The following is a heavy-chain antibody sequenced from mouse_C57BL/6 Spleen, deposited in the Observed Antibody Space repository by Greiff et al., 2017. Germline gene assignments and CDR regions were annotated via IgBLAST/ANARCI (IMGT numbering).Heavy chain of an antibody. V-gene: IGHV1-82*01. J-gene: IGHJ2*01. D-gene: IGHD1-1*01. CDR1: GYAFSSSW. CDR3: ARGMTTVVAPLDY. CDR2: IYPGDGDT. Sequence: QVQLQQSGPELVKPGASVKISCKASGYAFSSSWMHWVKQRPGKGLEWIGRIYPGDGDTNYNGKFKGKATLTADKSSSTAYMHISSLTSEDSAVYFCARGMTTVVAPLDYWGQGTTLTVSS.